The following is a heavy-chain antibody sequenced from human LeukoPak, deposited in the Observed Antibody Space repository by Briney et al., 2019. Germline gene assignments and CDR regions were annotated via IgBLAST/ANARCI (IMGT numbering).Heavy chain of an antibody. CDR1: GYRFSANW. J-gene: IGHJ5*02. D-gene: IGHD4-23*01. CDR3: ARGVTRYNWLDP. CDR2: IYPADSDT. V-gene: IGHV5-51*01. Sequence: GESLKISCQAFGYRFSANWIGWVRQMPGKGLEWMGIIYPADSDTYYSPSFQGQVTISADKSISTTYLQWSSLKASDSAMYYFARGVTRYNWLDPWGQGTLVTVSS.